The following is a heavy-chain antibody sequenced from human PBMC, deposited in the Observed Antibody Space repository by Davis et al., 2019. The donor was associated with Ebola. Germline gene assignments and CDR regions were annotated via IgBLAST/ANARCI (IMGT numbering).Heavy chain of an antibody. CDR2: IRSKANSYAT. CDR1: GFTFSRSA. J-gene: IGHJ6*02. CDR3: TRQVFIGSYYYGMDV. D-gene: IGHD3-16*02. V-gene: IGHV3-73*01. Sequence: PAGSLRLSCAASGFTFSRSAMHWVRQASGTGLEWVGRIRSKANSYATAYAASVKGRFTISRDDSKNTAYLQMNSLKTEDTAVYYCTRQVFIGSYYYGMDVWGQGTTVTVSS.